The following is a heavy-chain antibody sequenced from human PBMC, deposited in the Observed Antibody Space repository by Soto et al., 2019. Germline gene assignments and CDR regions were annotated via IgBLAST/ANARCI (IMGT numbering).Heavy chain of an antibody. J-gene: IGHJ4*02. V-gene: IGHV4-39*01. CDR3: AGPLGISTVVTY. Sequence: PSETLSLTCTVSGGSISSSSFYWGWIRQPPGKGLEWIGSIYYSGANYYNPSLKSRVTISVDTSKNQFSLKLSSVTAADSAVYYCAGPLGISTVVTYWGQGTLVTVSS. D-gene: IGHD6-13*01. CDR2: IYYSGAN. CDR1: GGSISSSSFY.